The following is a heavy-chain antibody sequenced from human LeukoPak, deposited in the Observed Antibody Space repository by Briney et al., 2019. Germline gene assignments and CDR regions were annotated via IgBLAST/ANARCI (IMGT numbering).Heavy chain of an antibody. Sequence: GASVKVSCKASGYTFTGYYMHWVRQAPGQGLEWMGWINPNSGGTNYAQEFQGRVAMTRDTSISTAYMELSRLRSDDTAVYYCARDGVWYSAAGPVPYYMDVWGKGTTVTVSS. CDR3: ARDGVWYSAAGPVPYYMDV. CDR1: GYTFTGYY. D-gene: IGHD6-13*01. CDR2: INPNSGGT. V-gene: IGHV1-2*02. J-gene: IGHJ6*03.